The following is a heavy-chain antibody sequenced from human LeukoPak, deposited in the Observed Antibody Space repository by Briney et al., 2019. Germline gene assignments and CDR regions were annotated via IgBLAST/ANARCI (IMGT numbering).Heavy chain of an antibody. J-gene: IGHJ5*01. CDR2: VSGSGSST. D-gene: IGHD6-13*01. V-gene: IGHV3-23*01. CDR3: AKVFQLVPDS. Sequence: GGSLRLSCAASGFTFNTYAMTWVRQAPGKGLEWVSTVSGSGSSTYYADSVKGRFTISRDSSKNTLYLQMNSLRVEDTAVYYCAKVFQLVPDSWGQGTLVTVSS. CDR1: GFTFNTYA.